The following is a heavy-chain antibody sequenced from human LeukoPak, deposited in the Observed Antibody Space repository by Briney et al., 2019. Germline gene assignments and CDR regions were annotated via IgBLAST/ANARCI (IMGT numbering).Heavy chain of an antibody. CDR1: GFTFTIYA. CDR2: ISSTGEYT. CDR3: SRDPNGDYVGAFDFQR. D-gene: IGHD4-17*01. V-gene: IGHV3-23*01. J-gene: IGHJ1*01. Sequence: GGSLRLSCAASGFTFTIYAMSWVRQAPGKGLEWVSSISSTGEYTYYTGSVKGRFTISRDNSKNTLYLHMNSLRGEDTAVYYCSRDPNGDYVGAFDFQRWGQGTLVTVSS.